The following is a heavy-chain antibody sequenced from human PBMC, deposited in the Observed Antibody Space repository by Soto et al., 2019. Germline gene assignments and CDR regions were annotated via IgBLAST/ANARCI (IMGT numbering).Heavy chain of an antibody. V-gene: IGHV5-51*03. J-gene: IGHJ5*02. Sequence: PGESLKISCTGVGYSFTSYWIGWVRQMPGKCLEWMGIIYPGDSDTRYSPSFQGQVTISADKSITTAYLQWSSLKASDTAMYYCARGYCTTTICDPWFDPWGQGTLVTVSS. CDR3: ARGYCTTTICDPWFDP. CDR1: GYSFTSYW. D-gene: IGHD2-2*01. CDR2: IYPGDSDT.